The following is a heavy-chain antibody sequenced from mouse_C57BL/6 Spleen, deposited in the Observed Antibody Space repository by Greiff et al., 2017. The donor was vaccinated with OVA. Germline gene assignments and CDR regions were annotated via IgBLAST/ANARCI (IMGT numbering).Heavy chain of an antibody. CDR2: IDPEGGAT. CDR3: ASDGYFAWFAY. Sequence: EVQLQQSGAELVKPGASVKLSCTASGFTINDYYMHWVKQRTEQGLEWIGRIDPEGGATKYAAKFQGKATITADTSSNTAYLLLSSLTSEDTAVDYCASDGYFAWFAYWGQGTLVTVSA. V-gene: IGHV14-2*01. D-gene: IGHD2-3*01. CDR1: GFTINDYY. J-gene: IGHJ3*01.